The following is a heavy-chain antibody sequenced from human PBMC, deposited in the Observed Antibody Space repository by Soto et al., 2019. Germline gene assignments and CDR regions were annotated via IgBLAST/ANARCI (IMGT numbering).Heavy chain of an antibody. J-gene: IGHJ5*02. CDR3: AIVLLPCSGGSCYPAWFDP. Sequence: ASVKVSCKASGYTFTSYYMHWVRQAPGQGLEWMGIINPSGGSTSYAQKFQGRVTMTRDTSTSTVYMELSSLRSEDTAVYYCAIVLLPCSGGSCYPAWFDPWGQGTLVTVSS. V-gene: IGHV1-46*01. CDR2: INPSGGST. CDR1: GYTFTSYY. D-gene: IGHD2-15*01.